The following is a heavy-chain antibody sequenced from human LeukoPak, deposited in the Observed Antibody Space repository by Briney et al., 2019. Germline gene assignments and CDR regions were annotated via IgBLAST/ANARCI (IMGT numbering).Heavy chain of an antibody. Sequence: GESPKISCKGSGYSFTSYWIGWVRQMPGKGLEWMGIIYPGDSDTRYSPSFQGQVTISADKSISTAYLQWSSLKASDTAMYYCARKRGSFDSSGFFDYWGQGTLVTVSS. CDR1: GYSFTSYW. J-gene: IGHJ4*02. CDR3: ARKRGSFDSSGFFDY. D-gene: IGHD3-22*01. CDR2: IYPGDSDT. V-gene: IGHV5-51*01.